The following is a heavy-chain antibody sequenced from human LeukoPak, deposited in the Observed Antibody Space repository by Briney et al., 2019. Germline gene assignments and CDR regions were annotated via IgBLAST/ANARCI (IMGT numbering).Heavy chain of an antibody. CDR2: IKSKTDGGTT. Sequence: NPGGSLRLSCAASGFTFSSAWMNWVRQAPGKGLEWVGRIKSKTDGGTTDYAAPVKGRFTISRDDSKNTLYLQMNSLKTEDTAVYYCTTERRGSSGYLYYFDYWGQGTLVTVSS. V-gene: IGHV3-15*07. J-gene: IGHJ4*02. D-gene: IGHD3-22*01. CDR3: TTERRGSSGYLYYFDY. CDR1: GFTFSSAW.